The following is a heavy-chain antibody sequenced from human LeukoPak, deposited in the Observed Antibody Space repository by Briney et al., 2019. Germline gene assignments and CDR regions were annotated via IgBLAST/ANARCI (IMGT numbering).Heavy chain of an antibody. CDR2: INHSGSA. CDR1: GGSFSGYY. Sequence: SETLSLTCAVYGGSFSGYYWTWIRQPPGKGLEWIGEINHSGSANYNPSLKSRVTISVDTSKNQFSLKLSSVTAADTAVYYCARLAGDYWGQGTLVTVSS. CDR3: ARLAGDY. J-gene: IGHJ4*02. V-gene: IGHV4-34*01.